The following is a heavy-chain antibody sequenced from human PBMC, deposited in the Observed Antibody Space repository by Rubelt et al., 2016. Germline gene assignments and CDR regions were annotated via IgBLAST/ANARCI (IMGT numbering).Heavy chain of an antibody. CDR3: ARRPNSDGWLSFDY. V-gene: IGHV4-4*02. J-gene: IGHJ4*02. CDR1: GGSISSGNW. Sequence: QVQLQESGPGLVKPSGTLSLTCAVSGGSISSGNWWSWVRQPPGKGLEWIGEIYRSGRTNYNPSLKSRVTISVDKTKNQFSRILGSVTAADTAVYYCARRPNSDGWLSFDYWGQGTLVTVSS. D-gene: IGHD6-19*01. CDR2: IYRSGRT.